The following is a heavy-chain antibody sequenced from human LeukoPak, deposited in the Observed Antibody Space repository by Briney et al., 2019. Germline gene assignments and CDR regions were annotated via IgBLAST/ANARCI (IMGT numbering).Heavy chain of an antibody. CDR2: ISGSGGST. D-gene: IGHD5-18*01. CDR1: GFTFGDYA. J-gene: IGHJ3*02. V-gene: IGHV3-23*01. Sequence: HPGGSLRLSCTASGFTFGDYAMSWVRQAPGKGLEWVSAISGSGGSTYYADSVKGRFTISRDNSKNTLYLQMNSLRAEDTAVYYCARDQRVLYGYDAFDIWGQGTMVTVSS. CDR3: ARDQRVLYGYDAFDI.